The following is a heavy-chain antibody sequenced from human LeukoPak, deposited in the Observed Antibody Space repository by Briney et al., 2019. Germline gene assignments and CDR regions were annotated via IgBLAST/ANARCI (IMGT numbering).Heavy chain of an antibody. Sequence: PGGSLRLSCAASGFTFSSYAMSWVRQAPGKGLEWVSAISGSGGSTYYAGSVKGRFTISRDNSKNTLYLQMNSLRAEDTAVYYCAKGVRVTIFGVVKTPFDYWGQGTLVTVSS. CDR2: ISGSGGST. V-gene: IGHV3-23*01. D-gene: IGHD3-3*01. J-gene: IGHJ4*02. CDR1: GFTFSSYA. CDR3: AKGVRVTIFGVVKTPFDY.